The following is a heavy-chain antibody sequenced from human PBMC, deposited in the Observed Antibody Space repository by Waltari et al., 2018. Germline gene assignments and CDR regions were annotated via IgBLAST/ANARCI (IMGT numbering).Heavy chain of an antibody. CDR1: GYTFTSYG. D-gene: IGHD6-19*01. V-gene: IGHV1-18*01. CDR2: ISAYNGNT. CDR3: ARERAYSSGWGDFDY. J-gene: IGHJ4*02. Sequence: QVQLVQSGAEVKKPGASVKVSCKASGYTFTSYGISWVRQAPGQGLEWMGWISAYNGNTNYAQKLQGRVTISVDTSKNQFSLKLSSVTAADTAVYYCARERAYSSGWGDFDYWGQGTLVTVSS.